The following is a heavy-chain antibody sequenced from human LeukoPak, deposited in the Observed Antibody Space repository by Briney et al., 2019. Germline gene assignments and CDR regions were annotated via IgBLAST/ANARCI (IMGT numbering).Heavy chain of an antibody. V-gene: IGHV4-4*07. CDR3: ASTYYDSSGLTDY. CDR1: GGSISSYY. Sequence: SETLSLTCTVSGGSISSYYWNWIRQPAGKGLEWIGRIYTSGSTNYNPSLKSRVTISVDTSKNQFSLKLSSVTAADTAVYYCASTYYDSSGLTDYWGQGTLVTVSS. J-gene: IGHJ4*02. CDR2: IYTSGST. D-gene: IGHD3-22*01.